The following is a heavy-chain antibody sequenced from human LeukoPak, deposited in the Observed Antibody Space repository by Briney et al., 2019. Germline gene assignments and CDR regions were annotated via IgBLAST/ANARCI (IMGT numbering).Heavy chain of an antibody. J-gene: IGHJ4*02. CDR3: TTDVDYYGSGATYYFDY. V-gene: IGHV3-15*01. CDR2: IKSKTDGGTT. CDR1: GFTFSNAW. D-gene: IGHD3-10*01. Sequence: PGGSPRLSCAASGFTFSNAWMSWVRQAPGKGLEWVGRIKSKTDGGTTDYAAPVKGRFTISRDDSKNTLYLQMNSLKTEDTAVYYCTTDVDYYGSGATYYFDYWGQGTLVTVSS.